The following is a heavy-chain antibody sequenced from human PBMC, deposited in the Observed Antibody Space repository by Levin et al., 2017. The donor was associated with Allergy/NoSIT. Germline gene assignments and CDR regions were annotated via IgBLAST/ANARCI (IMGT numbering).Heavy chain of an antibody. CDR3: ARHYPSIAVANYIDY. D-gene: IGHD6-19*01. J-gene: IGHJ4*02. Sequence: SETLSLTCTVSGGSISSYYWSWIRQPPGKGLEWIGYIYYSGSTNYNPSLKSRVTISVDTSKNQFSLKLSSVTAADTAVYYCARHYPSIAVANYIDYWGQGTLVTVSS. CDR1: GGSISSYY. V-gene: IGHV4-59*08. CDR2: IYYSGST.